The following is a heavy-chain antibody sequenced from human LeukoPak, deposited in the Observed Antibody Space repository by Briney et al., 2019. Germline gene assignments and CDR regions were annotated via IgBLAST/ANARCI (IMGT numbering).Heavy chain of an antibody. D-gene: IGHD1-1*01. CDR2: IYPGDSDT. CDR1: GYSFTSYW. Sequence: GASVKVSCKGSGYSFTSYWIGWVRQMPGKGLEWMGIIYPGDSDTRYSPSFQGQVTISADKSISTAYLQWSSLKASDTAMYYCASHKLERQYYYYGMDVWGQGTTVTVSS. CDR3: ASHKLERQYYYYGMDV. V-gene: IGHV5-51*01. J-gene: IGHJ6*02.